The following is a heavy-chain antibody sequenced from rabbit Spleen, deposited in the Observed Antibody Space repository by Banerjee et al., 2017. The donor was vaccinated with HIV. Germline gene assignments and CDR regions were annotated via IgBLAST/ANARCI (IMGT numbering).Heavy chain of an antibody. J-gene: IGHJ4*01. CDR1: GFSFSSGYD. CDR2: IYTGNGKT. V-gene: IGHV1S45*01. Sequence: QEQLEESGGGLVKPEGSLTLTCKASGFSFSSGYDMCWVRQAPGKGLEWIGCIYTGNGKTYYASWAKGRFTISKSSSTTVTLQMTSLTAADTATYFCARDHVSSGGYTLNLWGPGTLVTVS. D-gene: IGHD1-1*01. CDR3: ARDHVSSGGYTLNL.